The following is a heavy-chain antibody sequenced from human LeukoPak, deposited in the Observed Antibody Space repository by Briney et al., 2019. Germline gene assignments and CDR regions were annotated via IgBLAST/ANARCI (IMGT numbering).Heavy chain of an antibody. J-gene: IGHJ4*02. CDR1: GFIVSYNY. Sequence: PGGSLRLSCAASGFIVSYNYMSWVRQAPGKGLEWVSVIYSGGSTYYADSVKGRFTISRDNSKNTLYLQMNSLRAEDTAVYYCAKSTAGYYYDSSGYAIDYWGQGTLVTVSS. D-gene: IGHD3-22*01. CDR3: AKSTAGYYYDSSGYAIDY. CDR2: IYSGGST. V-gene: IGHV3-53*01.